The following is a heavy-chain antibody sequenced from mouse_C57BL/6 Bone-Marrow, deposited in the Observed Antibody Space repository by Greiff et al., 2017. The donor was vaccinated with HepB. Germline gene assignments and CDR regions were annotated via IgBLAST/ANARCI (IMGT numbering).Heavy chain of an antibody. CDR1: GFTFSDYY. V-gene: IGHV5-12*01. J-gene: IGHJ3*01. Sequence: VQVVESGGGLVQPGGSLKLSCAASGFTFSDYYMYWVRQTPEKRLEWVAYISNGGGSTYYPDTVKGRFTISRDNAKNTLYLQMSRLKSEDTAMYYCARRYGNYGGFAYWGQGTLVTVSA. CDR2: ISNGGGST. CDR3: ARRYGNYGGFAY. D-gene: IGHD2-10*02.